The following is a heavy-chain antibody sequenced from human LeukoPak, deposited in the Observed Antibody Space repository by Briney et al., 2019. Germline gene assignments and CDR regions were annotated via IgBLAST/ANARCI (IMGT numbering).Heavy chain of an antibody. V-gene: IGHV3-43*01. J-gene: IGHJ5*02. D-gene: IGHD2-21*01. CDR1: GFTFDDYT. Sequence: GGSLRLSCAASGFTFDDYTMHWVSQAPGKGLEWVSLISWDGGSTYYADSVKGRFTISRDNSKNSLYLQMNSLRTEDTALYYCAKDELAYCGGDCPNWFDPWGQGTLVTVSS. CDR3: AKDELAYCGGDCPNWFDP. CDR2: ISWDGGST.